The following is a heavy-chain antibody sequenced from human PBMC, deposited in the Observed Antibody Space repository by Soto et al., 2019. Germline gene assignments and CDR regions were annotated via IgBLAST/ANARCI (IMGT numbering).Heavy chain of an antibody. J-gene: IGHJ6*02. CDR1: GYTFTSYG. CDR3: ARDTTVTNRYYGMDV. Sequence: QVQLVQSGAEVKKPGASVKVSCKASGYTFTSYGISWVRQAPGQGLEWMGWISAYNGNTNYAQKLQGRVTMTTDTSTSTAYKELRSLRSDGTAVYYCARDTTVTNRYYGMDVWGQGTTGTVSS. D-gene: IGHD4-4*01. CDR2: ISAYNGNT. V-gene: IGHV1-18*04.